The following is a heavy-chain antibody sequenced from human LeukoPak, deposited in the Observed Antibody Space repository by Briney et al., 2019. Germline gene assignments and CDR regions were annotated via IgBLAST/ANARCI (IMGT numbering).Heavy chain of an antibody. J-gene: IGHJ4*02. CDR3: AKGSEGGYSYGYHSDY. D-gene: IGHD5-18*01. Sequence: GASLRLSCAASGFMFSNYAMSWVRQAPGKGLEWVSGISGSGGNTYHADSVKGRFTISRDNSKNRLYLQMNSLRAEDAAVYYCAKGSEGGYSYGYHSDYWGQGTLVTVSS. V-gene: IGHV3-23*01. CDR2: ISGSGGNT. CDR1: GFMFSNYA.